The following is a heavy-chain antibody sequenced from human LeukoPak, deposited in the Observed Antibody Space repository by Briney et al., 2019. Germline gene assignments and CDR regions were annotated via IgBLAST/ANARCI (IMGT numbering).Heavy chain of an antibody. CDR1: GGTFSSYA. J-gene: IGHJ4*02. V-gene: IGHV1-69*04. D-gene: IGHD5-12*01. Sequence: ASVKVSCKASGGTFSSYAISWVRQAPGQGLEWMGRIIPILGIANYAQMFQGRVTITADKSTSTAYMELSSLRSEDTAVYYCARDRAEEWLRFRPFYFDYWGQGTLVTVSS. CDR2: IIPILGIA. CDR3: ARDRAEEWLRFRPFYFDY.